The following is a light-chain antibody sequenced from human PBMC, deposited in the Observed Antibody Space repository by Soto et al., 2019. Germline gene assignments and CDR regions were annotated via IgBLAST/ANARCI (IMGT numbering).Light chain of an antibody. J-gene: IGLJ3*02. Sequence: QSVLTQPHSVSGAPGQRVTISCTGSSSNIGAGYDVHWYQQLPGTAPKLLIYGNSNRPSGVPDRFSGSKSGTSASLAITGLQAEDEADYSCQSYDSSLSGWVFGGGTKVTVL. CDR3: QSYDSSLSGWV. V-gene: IGLV1-40*01. CDR1: SSNIGAGYD. CDR2: GNS.